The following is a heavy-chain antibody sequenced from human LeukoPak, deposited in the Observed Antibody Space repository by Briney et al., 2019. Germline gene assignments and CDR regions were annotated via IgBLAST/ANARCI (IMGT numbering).Heavy chain of an antibody. J-gene: IGHJ4*02. CDR3: ARRAGAYSHPYDY. CDR2: IKQDGSEK. Sequence: GGSLRLSCAASGFTFNNYWMTWVRQAPGMGLEWVANIKQDGSEKYYVDSVKGRFTISRDNSKNTLYLQMNSLRAEDTAVYYCARRAGAYSHPYDYWGQGTLVTVSS. CDR1: GFTFNNYW. V-gene: IGHV3-7*03. D-gene: IGHD4/OR15-4a*01.